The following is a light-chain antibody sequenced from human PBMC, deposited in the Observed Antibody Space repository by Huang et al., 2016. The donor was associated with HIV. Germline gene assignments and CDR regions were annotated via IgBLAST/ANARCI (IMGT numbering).Light chain of an antibody. V-gene: IGKV3D-15*01. CDR3: QQYDNWPPGLT. CDR1: QNVRSN. CDR2: STS. J-gene: IGKJ4*01. Sequence: EIVMTQSPATLSVSPGGGAPPPCRASQNVRSNLAWYQPTPGQAPRLPIYSTSPRASGGPSRFSGIGSWPEVTLTISGLQSEDFAVYYCQQYDNWPPGLTFGGGTKVEI.